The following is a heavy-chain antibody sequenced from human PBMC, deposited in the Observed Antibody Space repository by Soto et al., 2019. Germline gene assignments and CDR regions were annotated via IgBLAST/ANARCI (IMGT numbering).Heavy chain of an antibody. Sequence: XESLKISCKGCGYSFTSYWISWVRQMPGKGLEWMGRIDPSDSYTNYSPSFQGHVTISADKSISTAYLQWSSLKAADTAMYSCARQSGHRYNKPHYYYYGMDVWGQGTTVTVSS. CDR2: IDPSDSYT. D-gene: IGHD4-4*01. CDR3: ARQSGHRYNKPHYYYYGMDV. J-gene: IGHJ6*02. CDR1: GYSFTSYW. V-gene: IGHV5-10-1*01.